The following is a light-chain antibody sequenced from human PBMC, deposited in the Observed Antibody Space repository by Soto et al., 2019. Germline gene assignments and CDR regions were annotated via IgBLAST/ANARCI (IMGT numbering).Light chain of an antibody. V-gene: IGKV1-9*01. CDR2: AAS. CDR3: QQLNSYPFT. Sequence: DIQLTQSPSFLSASVGDRVTITCRASQGISSYLAWYQQKPGKAPKLLIYAASTLQGRITSRFSGSGSGKEFTLTISSRQPEDFATYYCQQLNSYPFTFGRGTIV. CDR1: QGISSY. J-gene: IGKJ3*01.